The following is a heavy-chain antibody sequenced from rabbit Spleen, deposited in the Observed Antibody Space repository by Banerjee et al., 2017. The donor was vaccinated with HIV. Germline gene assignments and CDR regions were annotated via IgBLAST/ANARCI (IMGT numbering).Heavy chain of an antibody. V-gene: IGHV1S45*01. CDR1: GVSFSNRYV. D-gene: IGHD6-1*01. CDR3: ARDDGSYDYIDGYFNL. Sequence: QEQLVESGGGLVQPEGSLTLTCTASGVSFSNRYVMSWVRQAPGKGLEWIGCIGSNSDNTVYATWAKGRFTISKTSSTTVTLQMTSLRAADTATYFCARDDGSYDYIDGYFNLWGPGTLVTVS. CDR2: IGSNSDNT. J-gene: IGHJ4*01.